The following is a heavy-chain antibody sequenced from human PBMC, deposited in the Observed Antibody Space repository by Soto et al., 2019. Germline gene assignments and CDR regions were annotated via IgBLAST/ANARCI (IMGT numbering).Heavy chain of an antibody. D-gene: IGHD3-22*01. CDR2: IYYSGST. CDR1: GGSISSGGYY. V-gene: IGHV4-31*03. J-gene: IGHJ3*02. Sequence: PSETLSLTCTVSGGSISSGGYYWSWIRQHPGKGLEWIGYIYYSGSTYYNPSLKSRVTISVDTSKNQFSLKLSSVTAADTAVYYCARVLRLYDSSAKQAFDIWGQGTMVTVSS. CDR3: ARVLRLYDSSAKQAFDI.